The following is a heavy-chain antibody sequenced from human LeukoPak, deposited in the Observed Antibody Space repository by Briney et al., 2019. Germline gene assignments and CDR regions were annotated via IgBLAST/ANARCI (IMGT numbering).Heavy chain of an antibody. V-gene: IGHV4-59*01. CDR2: IYYSGST. J-gene: IGHJ4*02. CDR3: ARVTLLWFGDLSGYFDY. CDR1: GGSISSYY. Sequence: PSETLSLTCTVSGGSISSYYWSWIRQPPGKGLEWIGYIYYSGSTNYNPSLKSRVTISVDTSKNQFSLKLSSVTAADTAVYYCARVTLLWFGDLSGYFDYWGQGTLVTVSS. D-gene: IGHD3-10*01.